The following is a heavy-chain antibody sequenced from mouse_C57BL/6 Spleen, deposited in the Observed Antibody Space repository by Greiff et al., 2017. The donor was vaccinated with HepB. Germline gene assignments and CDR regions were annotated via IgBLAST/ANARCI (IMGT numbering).Heavy chain of an antibody. J-gene: IGHJ4*01. CDR3: ATSLPYYGYDDYAMDY. V-gene: IGHV1-64*01. Sequence: QVQLQQPGAELVKPGASVKLSCKASGYTFTSYWMHWVKQRPGQGLEWIGMIHPNSGSTNYNEKFKSKATLTVDKSSSTAYMQLSSLTSEDSAVYYCATSLPYYGYDDYAMDYWGQGTSVTVSS. CDR1: GYTFTSYW. D-gene: IGHD2-9*01. CDR2: IHPNSGST.